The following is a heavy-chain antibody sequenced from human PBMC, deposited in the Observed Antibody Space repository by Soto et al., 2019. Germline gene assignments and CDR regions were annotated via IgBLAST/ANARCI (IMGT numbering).Heavy chain of an antibody. CDR3: ARTSAAAGTTNWFDP. D-gene: IGHD6-13*01. CDR1: GCSISSYY. Sequence: PSETLSLTCTFSGCSISSYYWSLIRQPPGKGLEWIGYIYYSGSTNYNPSLKSRVTISVDTSKNQFSLKLSSVTAADTAVYYCARTSAAAGTTNWFDPWGQGTLVTVSS. CDR2: IYYSGST. J-gene: IGHJ5*02. V-gene: IGHV4-59*01.